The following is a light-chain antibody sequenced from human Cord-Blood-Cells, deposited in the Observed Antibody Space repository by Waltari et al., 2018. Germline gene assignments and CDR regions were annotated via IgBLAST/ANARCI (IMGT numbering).Light chain of an antibody. J-gene: IGLJ3*02. CDR1: SSDVGGYTY. V-gene: IGLV2-14*01. CDR2: DVS. Sequence: QSALTPPASVSGSPGQSITISCTGTSSDVGGYTYVSWYQQHPGKAPKLMIYDVSNRPSGVSNRFSGSKSGNTASLTISGLQAEDEADYYCSSYTSSSTRVFGGGTKLTVL. CDR3: SSYTSSSTRV.